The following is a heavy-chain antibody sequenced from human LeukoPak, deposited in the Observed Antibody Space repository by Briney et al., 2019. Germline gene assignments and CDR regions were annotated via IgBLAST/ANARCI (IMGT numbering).Heavy chain of an antibody. D-gene: IGHD4-11*01. CDR1: CGSISSGGYY. J-gene: IGHJ6*02. CDR3: AVSSTTVTSDYYYGMDV. CDR2: IYYSGST. V-gene: IGHV4-31*09. Sequence: SETLSLTCPVSCGSISSGGYYWSWIRQHPGKGLEWIGYIYYSGSTNYNPSLKSRVTISVDKSKNQFSLKLSSVTAADTAVYYCAVSSTTVTSDYYYGMDVWGQGTTVTVSS.